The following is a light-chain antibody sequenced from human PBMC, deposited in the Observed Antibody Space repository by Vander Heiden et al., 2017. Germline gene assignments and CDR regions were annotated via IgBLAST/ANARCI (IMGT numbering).Light chain of an antibody. Sequence: SSGLTQDPAVSVALGQTVRFTCQGDRLRTYYASWYQQKPGQAPILVMFGKNNRPSGIPDRFSGSSSGSTTSLTITGAQAEDEGDYYCTSRDASGNHWVFGGGTSLTVL. J-gene: IGLJ3*02. V-gene: IGLV3-19*01. CDR1: RLRTYY. CDR2: GKN. CDR3: TSRDASGNHWV.